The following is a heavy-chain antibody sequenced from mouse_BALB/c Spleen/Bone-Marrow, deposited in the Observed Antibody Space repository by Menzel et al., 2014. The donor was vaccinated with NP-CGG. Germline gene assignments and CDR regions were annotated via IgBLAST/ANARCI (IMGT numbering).Heavy chain of an antibody. Sequence: VKLMESGPGLVQPSQSLSITCTVSGFSLTGNGVHWVRQSPGKGLEWLGVIWRGGSTDYNAAFMSRLTITKDNSKNQVFFKMNSLQGDDTAMYYCAKGGITTVWYFDVWGAGTTVTVSS. CDR3: AKGGITTVWYFDV. CDR1: GFSLTGNG. CDR2: IWRGGST. D-gene: IGHD1-1*01. V-gene: IGHV2-5*01. J-gene: IGHJ1*01.